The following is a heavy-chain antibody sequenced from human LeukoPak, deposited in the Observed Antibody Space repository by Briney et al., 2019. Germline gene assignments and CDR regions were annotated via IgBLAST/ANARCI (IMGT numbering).Heavy chain of an antibody. D-gene: IGHD1-1*01. CDR2: ISYDGRNT. CDR1: GFTLSTYG. CDR3: ARYNGDYFDY. V-gene: IGHV3-30*03. J-gene: IGHJ4*02. Sequence: GRSLRLSCAASGFTLSTYGVHWVRQAPGKGLEWLAVISYDGRNTYYGDSVKGRFTISRDNSKNTVFLQMNSLRVEDTAVYYCARYNGDYFDYWGQGTLVTVSS.